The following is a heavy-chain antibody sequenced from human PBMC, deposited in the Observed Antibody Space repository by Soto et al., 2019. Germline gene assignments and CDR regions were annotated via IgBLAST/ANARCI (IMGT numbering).Heavy chain of an antibody. CDR1: GFTFGTYA. V-gene: IGHV3-33*01. Sequence: PGGSLRLSCAASGFTFGTYAMDWVRQAPGKGLEWVAVIWFDGTTKYYIDSVKGRFTVSRDNSKDTLFLQMNSLRAEDTAVYYCARHFRPHNWNWFDPWGQGTLVTVSS. CDR3: ARHFRPHNWNWFDP. D-gene: IGHD1-20*01. J-gene: IGHJ5*02. CDR2: IWFDGTTK.